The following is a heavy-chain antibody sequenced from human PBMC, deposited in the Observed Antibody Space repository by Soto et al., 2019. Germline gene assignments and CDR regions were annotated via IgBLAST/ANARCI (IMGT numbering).Heavy chain of an antibody. CDR1: GGSISSSSYY. CDR3: ARHLTYCSAGSCYSDFPYYGMDV. J-gene: IGHJ6*02. D-gene: IGHD2-15*01. V-gene: IGHV4-39*01. Sequence: SETLSLTCTVSGGSISSSSYYWGWIRQPPGKGLEWIGSIFYSGSTYYNPPLKSRVTISVDTSKNQFSLKLSSVTAADTAVYYCARHLTYCSAGSCYSDFPYYGMDVWGQGTTVT. CDR2: IFYSGST.